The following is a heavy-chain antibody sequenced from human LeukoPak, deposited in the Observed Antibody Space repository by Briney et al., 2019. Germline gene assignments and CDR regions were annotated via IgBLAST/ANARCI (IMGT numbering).Heavy chain of an antibody. J-gene: IGHJ6*03. Sequence: SETLSLTCAVYGGSFSGYYWSWIRQPPGKGLEWIGEINHSGSTNYNPSLKSRVTISVDTSKNQFSLKLSSVTAADTAVYYCARETWITIFGVVITYYYYYMDVWGEGTTVTVSS. CDR3: ARETWITIFGVVITYYYYYMDV. D-gene: IGHD3-3*01. CDR2: INHSGST. V-gene: IGHV4-34*01. CDR1: GGSFSGYY.